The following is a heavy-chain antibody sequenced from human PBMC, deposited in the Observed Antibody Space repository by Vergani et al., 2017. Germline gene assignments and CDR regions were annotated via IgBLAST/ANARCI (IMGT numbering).Heavy chain of an antibody. CDR1: GGSISSYY. Sequence: QVQLQESGPGLVKPSETLSLPCTVSGGSISSYYWSWIRQPPGKGLEWIGYIYYSGSTNYNPSLKSRVTISVDTSKNQFSLKLSSVTAAGTAVYYCARSKQQQVGCMDVWGQGTTVTVSS. V-gene: IGHV4-59*01. CDR3: ARSKQQQVGCMDV. CDR2: IYYSGST. J-gene: IGHJ6*02. D-gene: IGHD6-13*01.